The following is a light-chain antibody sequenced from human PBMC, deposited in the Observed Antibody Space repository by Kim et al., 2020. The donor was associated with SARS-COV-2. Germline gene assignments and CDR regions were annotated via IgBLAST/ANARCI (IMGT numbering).Light chain of an antibody. V-gene: IGLV2-8*01. J-gene: IGLJ1*01. CDR1: SSDVCCYNY. CDR3: SSYAGSNNYV. CDR2: EVS. Sequence: QSALTQPPSASGSPGQSVTISCTGISSDVCCYNYVSWYQQHPGKAPKLMIFEVSKRPSGVPDRFSGSKSGNTASLTVSGLQAEDEAEYYCSSYAGSNNYVFGTGTKVTVL.